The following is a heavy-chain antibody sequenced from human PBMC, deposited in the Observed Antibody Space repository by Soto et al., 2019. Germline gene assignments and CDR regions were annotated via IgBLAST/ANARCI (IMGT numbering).Heavy chain of an antibody. CDR3: AKWPVSFLDYYYGMDV. V-gene: IGHV3-23*01. D-gene: IGHD3-3*02. J-gene: IGHJ6*02. CDR1: GFPFDTKA. Sequence: EVQLLESGGGLVQPGGSLSLSCAASGFPFDTKAMSWVRQAPGKGLEWVSAITGPGSRTYYADSVKGRFTISRDNSNHTLSLQMSSLRADDTAVYYCAKWPVSFLDYYYGMDVWGQGTTVTVSS. CDR2: ITGPGSRT.